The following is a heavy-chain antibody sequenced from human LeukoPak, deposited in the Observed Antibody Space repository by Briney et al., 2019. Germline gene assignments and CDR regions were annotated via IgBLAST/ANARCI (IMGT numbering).Heavy chain of an antibody. J-gene: IGHJ4*02. CDR1: GFTFSSYS. CDR2: ISSSSSYI. V-gene: IGHV3-21*01. D-gene: IGHD3-22*01. Sequence: PGGSLRLSCAASGFTFSSYSMNWVRQAPGKGLEWVSSISSSSSYIYYADSVKGRFTIPRDNAKNSLYLQMNSLRAEDTAVYYCARDTSNYYDSSGYPSPGYYFDYWGQGTLVTVSS. CDR3: ARDTSNYYDSSGYPSPGYYFDY.